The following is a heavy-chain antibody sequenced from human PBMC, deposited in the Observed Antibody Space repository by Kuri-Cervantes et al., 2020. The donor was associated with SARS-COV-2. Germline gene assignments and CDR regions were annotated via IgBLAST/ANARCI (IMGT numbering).Heavy chain of an antibody. CDR1: GFTFSSYS. CDR3: ARGGYGDYGGQAFDY. V-gene: IGHV3-7*01. D-gene: IGHD4-17*01. Sequence: GESLKISCAASGFTFSSYSMNWVRQAPGKGLEWVANIKQDGSEKYYVDSVKGRFTISRDNAKNSLYLQMNSLRAEDTAVYYCARGGYGDYGGQAFDYWGQGTLVTVSS. J-gene: IGHJ4*02. CDR2: IKQDGSEK.